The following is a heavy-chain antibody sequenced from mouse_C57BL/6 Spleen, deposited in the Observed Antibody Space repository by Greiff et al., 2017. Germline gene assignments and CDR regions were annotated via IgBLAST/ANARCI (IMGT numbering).Heavy chain of an antibody. CDR1: GYTFTSYW. CDR3: ARVYDGSFAY. D-gene: IGHD2-3*01. J-gene: IGHJ3*01. Sequence: QVQLQQSGAELVRPGSSVKLSCKASGYTFTSYWMHWVKQRPIQGLEWIGNIDPSDSETHYNQKFKDKATLTVDKSSSTAYMQLSSLTSEDSAVYYCARVYDGSFAYWGQGTLVTVSA. V-gene: IGHV1-52*01. CDR2: IDPSDSET.